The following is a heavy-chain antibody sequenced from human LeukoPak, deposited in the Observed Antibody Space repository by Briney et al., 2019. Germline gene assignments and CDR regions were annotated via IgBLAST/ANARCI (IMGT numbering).Heavy chain of an antibody. CDR3: ATVEAVRFHY. V-gene: IGHV3-7*01. CDR1: GFTFSSHW. CDR2: IKQDGSEI. D-gene: IGHD6-19*01. J-gene: IGHJ4*02. Sequence: GGSLRLSCADSGFTFSSHWMSWVRQAPGKGLEWVANIKQDGSEIYYLDSVKGRFTISRDNAKNSLYLQMNSLRVEDTAVYYCATVEAVRFHYWGQGTLVTVSS.